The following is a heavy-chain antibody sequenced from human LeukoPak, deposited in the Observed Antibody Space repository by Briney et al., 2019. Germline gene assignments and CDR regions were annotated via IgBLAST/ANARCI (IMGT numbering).Heavy chain of an antibody. Sequence: PSQTLSLTCTVSGGSISSGGYYWSWIRQHPGKGLEWIGYIYYSGSTYYNPSLKSRVTISVDTSKNQFSLKLSSVTAADTAVYYCARNLWFGVMKSYGMDVWGQGTTVTVSS. D-gene: IGHD3-10*01. CDR2: IYYSGST. V-gene: IGHV4-31*03. CDR3: ARNLWFGVMKSYGMDV. J-gene: IGHJ6*02. CDR1: GGSISSGGYY.